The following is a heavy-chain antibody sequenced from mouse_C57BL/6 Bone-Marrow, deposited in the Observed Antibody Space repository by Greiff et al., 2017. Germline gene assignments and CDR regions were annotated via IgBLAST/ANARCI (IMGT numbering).Heavy chain of an antibody. CDR1: GFSLTSYG. CDR3: ARSYYDYGGGFAY. J-gene: IGHJ3*01. V-gene: IGHV2-2*01. Sequence: QVQLKESGPGLVQPSQSLSITCTVSGFSLTSYGVHWVRQSPGKGLEWLGVIWSGGSTDYNAAFISRLSISKDNSKSQVFFKMNSLQADDTAIYYCARSYYDYGGGFAYWGQETLVTVSA. D-gene: IGHD2-4*01. CDR2: IWSGGST.